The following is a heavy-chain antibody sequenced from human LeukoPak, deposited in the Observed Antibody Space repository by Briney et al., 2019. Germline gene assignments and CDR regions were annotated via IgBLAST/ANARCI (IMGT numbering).Heavy chain of an antibody. J-gene: IGHJ6*03. CDR2: IIPIFGTA. Sequence: SVKVSCKASVGTFSSYAISWVRQAPGQGLEWMGRIIPIFGTANYAQKFQGRVTITTDESTSTAYMELSSLRSEDTAVYYCARDRGIAAAGTYYYYYYMDVWGKGTTVTVSS. CDR1: VGTFSSYA. D-gene: IGHD6-13*01. V-gene: IGHV1-69*05. CDR3: ARDRGIAAAGTYYYYYYMDV.